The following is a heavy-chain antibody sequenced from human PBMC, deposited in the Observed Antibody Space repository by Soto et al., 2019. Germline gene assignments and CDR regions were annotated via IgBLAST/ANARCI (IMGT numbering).Heavy chain of an antibody. CDR1: GGSLSGFY. D-gene: IGHD3-9*01. CDR2: INQYGST. CDR3: ARLLRPRQRYFNGMVV. Sequence: PSETLSLTCAVYGGSLSGFYWTWIRQPPGKGLEWIGEINQYGSTNYNPSLKSRVTISVDTSTKQLSLKLSSVTAADTAVYYCARLLRPRQRYFNGMVVWGPGTTVTVSS. J-gene: IGHJ6*02. V-gene: IGHV4-34*01.